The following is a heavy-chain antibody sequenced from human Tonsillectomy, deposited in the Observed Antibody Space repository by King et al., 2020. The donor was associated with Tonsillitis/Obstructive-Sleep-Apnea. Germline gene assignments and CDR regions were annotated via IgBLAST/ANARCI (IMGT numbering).Heavy chain of an antibody. V-gene: IGHV3-48*02. CDR1: GFTFSDYR. Sequence: VQLVESGGGVVQPGGSLRLSCAASGFTFSDYRMNWGRQAPGKVLEWVSYISSSSNTIYYAESVKGRFTISRDKARKSLYLQMNSLRDEDTAVYYCAREIPPDYWGQGTLVTVSS. J-gene: IGHJ4*02. CDR2: ISSSSNTI. CDR3: AREIPPDY.